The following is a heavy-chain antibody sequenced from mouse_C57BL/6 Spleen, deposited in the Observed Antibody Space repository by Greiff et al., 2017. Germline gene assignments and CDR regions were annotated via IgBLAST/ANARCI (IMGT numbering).Heavy chain of an antibody. CDR3: SQRGAMDY. V-gene: IGHV1-15*01. CDR2: IDPETGGT. J-gene: IGHJ4*01. CDR1: GYTFTDYE. Sequence: VKLQESGAELVRPGASVTLSCKASGYTFTDYEMHWVKQTPVHGLEWIGAIDPETGGTAYNQKFKGKAILTADKSSSTAYMELRSLTSEDSAVYYCSQRGAMDYWGQGTSVTVSS.